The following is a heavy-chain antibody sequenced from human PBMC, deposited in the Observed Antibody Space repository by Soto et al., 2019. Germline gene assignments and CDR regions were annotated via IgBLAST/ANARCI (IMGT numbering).Heavy chain of an antibody. CDR3: ARVFRNPAVDI. Sequence: SETLSLTGTVSGGSMSNYYWSWIRQPAGKGLEWVGHIYNTGTTNYNPSLSSRVTISVDTSKNQFSLKLSSVTAPETAGYYCARVFRNPAVDISGQGTMDSVS. CDR2: IYNTGTT. J-gene: IGHJ3*02. CDR1: GGSMSNYY. V-gene: IGHV4-4*07.